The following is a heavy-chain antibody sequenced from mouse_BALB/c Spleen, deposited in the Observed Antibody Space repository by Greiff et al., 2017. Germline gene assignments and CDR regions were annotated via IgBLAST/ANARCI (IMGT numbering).Heavy chain of an antibody. CDR1: GYSITSDYA. CDR3: ARNYYGSSLAWFAY. J-gene: IGHJ3*01. D-gene: IGHD1-1*01. Sequence: EVQLQQSGPGLVKPSQSLSLTCTVTGYSITSDYAWNWIRQFPGNKLEWMGYISYSGSTSYNPSLKSRISITRDTSKNQFFLQLNSVTTEDTATYYCARNYYGSSLAWFAYWGQGTLVTVSA. CDR2: ISYSGST. V-gene: IGHV3-2*02.